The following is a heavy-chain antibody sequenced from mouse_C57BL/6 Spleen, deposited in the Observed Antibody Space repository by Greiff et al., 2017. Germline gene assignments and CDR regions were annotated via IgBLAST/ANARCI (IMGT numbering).Heavy chain of an antibody. Sequence: EVNLVESGGDLVKPGGSLKLSCAASGFTFSSYGLSWVRQTPDKRLEWVATISSGGSYTYYPDSMEGRFTISRDNANNTLNLQKSRLKAEDTAMYYCARGDCSNLYYYAMDYWGQGTSGTVSS. J-gene: IGHJ4*01. D-gene: IGHD2-5*01. CDR3: ARGDCSNLYYYAMDY. V-gene: IGHV5-6*01. CDR1: GFTFSSYG. CDR2: ISSGGSYT.